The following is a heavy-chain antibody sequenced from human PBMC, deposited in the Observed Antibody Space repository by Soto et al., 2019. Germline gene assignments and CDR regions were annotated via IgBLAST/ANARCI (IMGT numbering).Heavy chain of an antibody. CDR3: ARDLKEYCSDGKCNWFDP. Sequence: QVQLQESGPGLVKPSDTLSLTCTVSGASITTYYWSWIRQPPGKGLEWIGYISYSGSTDYNPALKGRVTISFGASKNPISLQVRSATAADAAVYYCARDLKEYCSDGKCNWFDPWGQGTLVTVSS. J-gene: IGHJ5*02. V-gene: IGHV4-59*01. CDR2: ISYSGST. CDR1: GASITTYY. D-gene: IGHD2-15*01.